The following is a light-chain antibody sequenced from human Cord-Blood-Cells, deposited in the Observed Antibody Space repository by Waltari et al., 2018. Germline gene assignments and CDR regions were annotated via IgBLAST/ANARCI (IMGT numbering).Light chain of an antibody. J-gene: IGLJ3*02. CDR1: NSDVGGYNY. CDR3: SSYTSSSTWV. CDR2: DVS. Sequence: QSALTQPASVSGSPGQSITISCTGTNSDVGGYNYVSWYQQHPGKAPKLMIYDVSNRPSGVSNRFSGSKSGNTASLTISGLQAEDEADYYCSSYTSSSTWVFGGWTKLTVL. V-gene: IGLV2-14*01.